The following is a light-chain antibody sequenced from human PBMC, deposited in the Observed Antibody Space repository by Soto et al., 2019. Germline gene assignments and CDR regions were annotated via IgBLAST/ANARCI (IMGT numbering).Light chain of an antibody. CDR1: QSLVGSDRKTD. CDR2: EVS. Sequence: DIVMTQTPPSLSVTPGRPASISSNSSQSLVGSDRKTDLSWYVQKAGQSPQILIYEVSKRFPGVPDRFTGSGSATDFTLTINRLEAEDVGLYYCMQSADLPLTFGPGTKVDI. J-gene: IGKJ3*01. V-gene: IGKV2D-29*02. CDR3: MQSADLPLT.